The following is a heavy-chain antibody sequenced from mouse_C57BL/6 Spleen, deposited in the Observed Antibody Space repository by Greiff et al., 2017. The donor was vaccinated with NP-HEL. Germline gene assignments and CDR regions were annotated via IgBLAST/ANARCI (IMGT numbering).Heavy chain of an antibody. CDR1: GYTFTSYW. CDR2: IDPSDSYT. J-gene: IGHJ1*03. D-gene: IGHD2-1*01. V-gene: IGHV1-69*01. Sequence: QVQLKQPGAELVMPGASVKLSCKASGYTFTSYWMHWVKQRPGQGLEWIGEIDPSDSYTNYNQKFKGKSTLTVDKSSSTAYMQLSSLTSEDSAVYYCAMLIYYGNYEYFDVWGTGTTVTVSS. CDR3: AMLIYYGNYEYFDV.